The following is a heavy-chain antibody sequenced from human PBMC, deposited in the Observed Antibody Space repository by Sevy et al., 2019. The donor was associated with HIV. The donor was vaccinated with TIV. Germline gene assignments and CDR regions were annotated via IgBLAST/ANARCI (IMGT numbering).Heavy chain of an antibody. CDR2: ISRYDT. V-gene: IGHV1-18*01. Sequence: ASVKVSCKTSGYTFTNYFITWVRQAPGQGLEWMGRISRYDTNYAQKFQGRVTMTTDTSTSTVYMELRSLKSDDTAVYYWAGAPSGSQGPGQYFHHWGQGTLVTVSS. D-gene: IGHD1-26*01. J-gene: IGHJ1*01. CDR1: GYTFTNYF. CDR3: AGAPSGSQGPGQYFHH.